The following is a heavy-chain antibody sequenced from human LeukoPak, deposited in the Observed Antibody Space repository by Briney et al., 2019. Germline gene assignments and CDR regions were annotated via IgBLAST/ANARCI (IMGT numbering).Heavy chain of an antibody. D-gene: IGHD3-10*01. J-gene: IGHJ2*01. CDR2: IYYSGST. V-gene: IGHV4-59*01. CDR3: ARGGFGELLPDWFFDL. Sequence: SETLSLTCTVSGXPITSYYWSWIRQPPGKGLEWIGYIYYSGSTNYNPSRKSRVAISKNTSKNQFSLRLTSVTAADTAVYYCARGGFGELLPDWFFDLWGRGTLVTVSS. CDR1: GXPITSYY.